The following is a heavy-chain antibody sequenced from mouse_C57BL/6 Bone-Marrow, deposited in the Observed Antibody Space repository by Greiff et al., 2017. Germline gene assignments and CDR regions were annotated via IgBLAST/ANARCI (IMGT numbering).Heavy chain of an antibody. D-gene: IGHD1-1*01. CDR1: GYTFTDYN. CDR3: ARSGGITTVGDYAMDY. CDR2: INPNNGGT. V-gene: IGHV1-18*01. J-gene: IGHJ4*01. Sequence: VQLQQSGPELVKPGASVKIPCKASGYTFTDYNMDWVKQSHGKSLEWIGDINPNNGGTIYNQKFKGKATLTVDKSSSTAYMELRSLTSEDTAVYYCARSGGITTVGDYAMDYWGQGTSVTVSS.